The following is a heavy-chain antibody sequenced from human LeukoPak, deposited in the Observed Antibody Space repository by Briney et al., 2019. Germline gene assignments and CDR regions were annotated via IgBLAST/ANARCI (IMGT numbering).Heavy chain of an antibody. J-gene: IGHJ6*03. D-gene: IGHD6-13*01. V-gene: IGHV4-61*02. CDR1: GGSISSDYYS. CDR2: IYTSGST. Sequence: TSETLFLTCTVSGGSISSDYYSWSWIRQPAGKGLEWIGRIYTSGSTNYNPSLKSRVTISVDTSKNHFSLELTSVTAADTAVYYCARSYSSSSVLSYYYFYMDVWGKGTTVTVSS. CDR3: ARSYSSSSVLSYYYFYMDV.